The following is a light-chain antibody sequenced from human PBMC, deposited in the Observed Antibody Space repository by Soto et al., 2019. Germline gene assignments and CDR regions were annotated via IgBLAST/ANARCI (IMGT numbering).Light chain of an antibody. J-gene: IGKJ2*01. Sequence: DIQMTQSPSTLSASVGDRVTITCRASQSISSWLAWYQQKPGKVPKLLIYKASSLESGVPSRFSGSGSGTEFTLTISSLQPDDFATYYCQQYSSYSYTFGQGTKLEIK. V-gene: IGKV1-5*03. CDR2: KAS. CDR1: QSISSW. CDR3: QQYSSYSYT.